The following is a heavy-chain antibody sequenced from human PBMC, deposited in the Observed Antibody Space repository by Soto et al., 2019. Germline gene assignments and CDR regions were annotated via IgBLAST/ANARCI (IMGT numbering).Heavy chain of an antibody. D-gene: IGHD3-22*01. V-gene: IGHV3-23*01. Sequence: EVQLLESGGGLVQPGGSLRLSCAASEFTFSNYAMSWVRQAPGKGLEWVSAISYGGGTTYYADSVKGRFTISRDNSKNTRYLPMNSLRAEDTDVYYCAKNPGYYYDSTGYHFDYWGQGTLVTVSS. CDR1: EFTFSNYA. CDR2: ISYGGGTT. J-gene: IGHJ4*02. CDR3: AKNPGYYYDSTGYHFDY.